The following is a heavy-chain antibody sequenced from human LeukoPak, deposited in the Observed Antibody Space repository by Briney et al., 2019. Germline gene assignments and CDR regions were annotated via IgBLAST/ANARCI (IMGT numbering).Heavy chain of an antibody. Sequence: GGSLRLSCAASGFTFSSYAMSWVRQAPGKGLEWVSGISGSGGTTYYADSVKGRFTISRDNSKNTLYLQMNSLRAEDTAVYYCAKVTAIPPYYYYGMDVWGQGTTVTVSS. J-gene: IGHJ6*02. D-gene: IGHD2-21*02. CDR3: AKVTAIPPYYYYGMDV. CDR2: ISGSGGTT. V-gene: IGHV3-23*01. CDR1: GFTFSSYA.